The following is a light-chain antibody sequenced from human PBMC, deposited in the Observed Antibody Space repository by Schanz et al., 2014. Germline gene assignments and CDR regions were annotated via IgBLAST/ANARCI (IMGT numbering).Light chain of an antibody. CDR2: GAS. CDR1: QSVSSY. J-gene: IGKJ1*01. Sequence: EIVLTQSPATLSLSPGERATLSCRASQSVSSYLAWYQQKPGQAPRLLIYGASTRATGIPARFSGSGSGTDFTLTISSLEPEDFAVYYCQQRSNWTPWTFGQGTKVEIK. V-gene: IGKV3-11*01. CDR3: QQRSNWTPWT.